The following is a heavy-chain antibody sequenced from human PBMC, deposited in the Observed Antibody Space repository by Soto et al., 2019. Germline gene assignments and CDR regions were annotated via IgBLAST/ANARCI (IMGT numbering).Heavy chain of an antibody. CDR3: ARGLSYDILTGYTYYYYGMDV. D-gene: IGHD3-9*01. V-gene: IGHV4-4*07. CDR1: GGSISSYY. J-gene: IGHJ6*02. CDR2: IYTSGST. Sequence: ETLCLTCTVAGGSISSYYWSWIRQPAGRGLEWIGRIYTSGSTNYNPSLKSRVTMSVDTSKNQFSLKLSSVTAADTAVYYCARGLSYDILTGYTYYYYGMDVWGQGTTLTV.